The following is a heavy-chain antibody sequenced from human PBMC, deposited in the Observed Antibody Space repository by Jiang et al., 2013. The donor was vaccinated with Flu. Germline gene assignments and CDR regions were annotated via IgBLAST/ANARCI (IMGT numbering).Heavy chain of an antibody. Sequence: QTLSLTCAISGDSVSSNSAAWNWIRQSPSRGLEWLGRTYYRSKWYNDYAVSVKSRITINPDTSKNQFSLQLNSVTPEDTAVYYCATSMVRGVIIPYYFDYWGQGTLVTVSS. J-gene: IGHJ4*02. CDR3: ATSMVRGVIIPYYFDY. CDR2: TYYRSKWYN. CDR1: GDSVSSNSAA. V-gene: IGHV6-1*01. D-gene: IGHD3-10*01.